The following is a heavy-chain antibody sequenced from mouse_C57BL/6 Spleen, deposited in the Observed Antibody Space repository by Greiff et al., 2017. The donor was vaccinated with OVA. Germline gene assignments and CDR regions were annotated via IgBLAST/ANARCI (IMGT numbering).Heavy chain of an antibody. J-gene: IGHJ2*01. V-gene: IGHV1-22*01. D-gene: IGHD2-2*01. Sequence: EVQLQQSGPELVKPGASVKLSCKASGYTFTDYNMHWVKQSHGKSLEWIGYINPNNGGTSYNQKFKGKATLTVNKSSSTAYMELRSLTSEDSAVYYCARSAGYQYYFDYWGQGTTLTVSS. CDR2: INPNNGGT. CDR3: ARSAGYQYYFDY. CDR1: GYTFTDYN.